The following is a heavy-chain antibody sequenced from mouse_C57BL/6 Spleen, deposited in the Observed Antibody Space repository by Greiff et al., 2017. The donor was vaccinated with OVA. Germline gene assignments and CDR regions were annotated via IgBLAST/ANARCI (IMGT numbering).Heavy chain of an antibody. D-gene: IGHD1-1*01. J-gene: IGHJ3*01. CDR1: GYTFTSYG. V-gene: IGHV1-81*01. CDR3: ASPHYYGSSYRFAY. CDR2: IYPRSGNT. Sequence: VQLVESGAELARPGASVKLSCKASGYTFTSYGISWVKQRTGQGLEWIGEIYPRSGNTYYNEKFKGKATLTADKSSSTAYMELRSLTSEDSAVYFCASPHYYGSSYRFAYWGQGTLVTVSA.